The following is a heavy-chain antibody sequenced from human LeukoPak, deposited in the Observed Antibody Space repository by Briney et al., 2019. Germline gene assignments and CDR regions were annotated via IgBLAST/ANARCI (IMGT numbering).Heavy chain of an antibody. CDR2: ISPKSGAT. D-gene: IGHD5-12*01. CDR1: GYTFSGHY. V-gene: IGHV1-2*02. J-gene: IGHJ5*02. CDR3: ARDLRYSGYDPSGWFDP. Sequence: ASVKVSCKASGYTFSGHYIHWVRQAPGQGLEWMGWISPKSGATNYAQKFQGRVTMTTDTSTSTAYMELRSLRSDDTAVYYCARDLRYSGYDPSGWFDPWGQGTLVTVSS.